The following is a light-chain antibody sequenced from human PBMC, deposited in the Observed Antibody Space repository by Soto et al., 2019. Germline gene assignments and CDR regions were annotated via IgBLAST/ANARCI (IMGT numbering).Light chain of an antibody. Sequence: DIQMTQSPSSLSAYVGDRVTIICRASQGISSSLAWYQQKPGKVPKLLIYGASSLQSGVPSRFSGSGFGTDVTLTINGLQPEDVATYYCLKYYSAPRTFGQGTKVEIK. CDR2: GAS. CDR1: QGISSS. CDR3: LKYYSAPRT. J-gene: IGKJ1*01. V-gene: IGKV1-27*01.